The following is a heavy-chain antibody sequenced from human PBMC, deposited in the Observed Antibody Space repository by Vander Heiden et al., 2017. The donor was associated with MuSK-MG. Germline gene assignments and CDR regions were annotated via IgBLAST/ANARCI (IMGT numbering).Heavy chain of an antibody. Sequence: EVQLLESGGGLVRPGGSLRLSCAASGFTFSTYAMSWVGQAPGQGLEWVSGISGSGGSAYYTDSVKGRFTISRDNSKNTVFLQMNSLRAEDTAVYYCAKQEGYGAGTNWGQGTLVTVSS. CDR2: ISGSGGSA. J-gene: IGHJ4*02. D-gene: IGHD3-10*01. CDR1: GFTFSTYA. CDR3: AKQEGYGAGTN. V-gene: IGHV3-23*01.